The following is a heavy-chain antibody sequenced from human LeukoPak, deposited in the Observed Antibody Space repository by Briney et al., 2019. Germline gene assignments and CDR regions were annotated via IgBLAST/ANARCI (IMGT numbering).Heavy chain of an antibody. CDR1: GGSISSSSHH. CDR3: ARQGSGNYLPHVNY. Sequence: SETLSLTCTVSGGSISSSSHHWGWIRQPPGKGLEGIVTIYYSASPYYNPSLKRRITISVDSTKNPFSLTLSYVTDADPACYYGARQGSGNYLPHVNYWGQGNLVTLSS. CDR2: IYYSASP. V-gene: IGHV4-39*01. D-gene: IGHD1-26*01. J-gene: IGHJ4*02.